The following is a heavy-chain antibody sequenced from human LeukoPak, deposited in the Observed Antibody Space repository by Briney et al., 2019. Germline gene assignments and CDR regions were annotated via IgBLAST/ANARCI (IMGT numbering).Heavy chain of an antibody. D-gene: IGHD3-22*01. Sequence: ASVKVSCKASEYTFTSYDINWVRQATGQGLEWMGWMNPNSGNTGYAQKFQGRVTMTRNTSISTAYMELSSLRSEDTAVYYCARGSLYYDSSPSYGMDVWGQGTTVTVPS. V-gene: IGHV1-8*01. CDR2: MNPNSGNT. CDR1: EYTFTSYD. CDR3: ARGSLYYDSSPSYGMDV. J-gene: IGHJ6*02.